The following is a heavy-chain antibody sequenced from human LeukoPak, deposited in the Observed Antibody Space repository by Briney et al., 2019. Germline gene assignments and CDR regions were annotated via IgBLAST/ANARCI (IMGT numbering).Heavy chain of an antibody. CDR1: EFSFSTYA. J-gene: IGHJ3*01. Sequence: GGSLRLSCAASEFSFSTYATTWVRQAPGKGLQWVSAISETGGGTFYAGSVKGRFTISRDNSKNTLYLQMNSLRAEDTALYYCATVLHTAMTTWAAFDVWGPGTMVTVSS. CDR2: ISETGGGT. V-gene: IGHV3-23*01. CDR3: ATVLHTAMTTWAAFDV. D-gene: IGHD5-18*01.